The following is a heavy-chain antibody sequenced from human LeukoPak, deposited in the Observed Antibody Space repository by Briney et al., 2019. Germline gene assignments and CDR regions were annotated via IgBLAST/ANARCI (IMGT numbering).Heavy chain of an antibody. CDR2: IYYSRST. V-gene: IGHV4-59*01. CDR3: ARGIYDFWSGPFDY. J-gene: IGHJ4*02. CDR1: GGSISSYY. Sequence: SETLSLTCTVSGGSISSYYWSWIRQPPGQGMEWIGYIYYSRSTNYNPSLKSRVTISVDTSKNQFSLKLSSVTAADTAVYYCARGIYDFWSGPFDYWGQGTLVTVSS. D-gene: IGHD3-3*01.